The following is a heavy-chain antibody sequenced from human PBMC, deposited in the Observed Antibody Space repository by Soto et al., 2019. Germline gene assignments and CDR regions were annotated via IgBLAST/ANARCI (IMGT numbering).Heavy chain of an antibody. J-gene: IGHJ4*02. CDR3: ARDLVPVGSTWDLFDY. D-gene: IGHD6-13*01. V-gene: IGHV3-30-3*01. CDR2: ISYDGSNK. Sequence: QVQLGESGGGVVQPGRSLRLSCAASGFTFSRYAMHWVRQAPGKGLEWVAVISYDGSNKYYADSVKGRFTISRDNSKNTLYLHMNSLRAEDTAVYYCARDLVPVGSTWDLFDYWGQGALVTVSS. CDR1: GFTFSRYA.